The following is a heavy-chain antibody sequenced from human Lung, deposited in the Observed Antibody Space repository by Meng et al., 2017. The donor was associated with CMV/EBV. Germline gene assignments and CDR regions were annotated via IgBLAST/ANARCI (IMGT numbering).Heavy chain of an antibody. CDR3: ARVEVGITSGDY. Sequence: QGQLVQSGGEVKKPGASVKVSCKASGYTFHNYGITWVRQAPGQGLEWMGRINAYNGDTNYAQTLQGRVTMTTDTSTSTAYMELRSLRSDDTAVYYCARVEVGITSGDYWGQGTLVTVSS. CDR2: INAYNGDT. D-gene: IGHD1-26*01. CDR1: GYTFHNYG. V-gene: IGHV1-18*01. J-gene: IGHJ4*02.